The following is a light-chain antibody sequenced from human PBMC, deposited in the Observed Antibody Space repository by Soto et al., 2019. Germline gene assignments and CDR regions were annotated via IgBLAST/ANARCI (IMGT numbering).Light chain of an antibody. V-gene: IGKV1-5*01. CDR1: QSISSW. Sequence: DIQMTQSPSTLSASVGGRVTITCRASQSISSWLAWYQQKPGKAPKLLIYDASSLKSGVPSRFSGSGSGTEFTLTISSLQPDDFATDYCQQYNSYSRTFGQGTKVDIK. J-gene: IGKJ1*01. CDR3: QQYNSYSRT. CDR2: DAS.